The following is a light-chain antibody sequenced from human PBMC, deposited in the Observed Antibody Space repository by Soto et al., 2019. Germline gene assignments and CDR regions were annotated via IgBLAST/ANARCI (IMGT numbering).Light chain of an antibody. CDR3: QQANSFPIT. Sequence: GERVTVTCRASQSISSWLAWYQQKPGKAPKLLIYDASSLESGVPPRFSGSGSGTDFTLTISSLQPEDFATYFCQQANSFPITFGQVTLLAIK. CDR1: QSISSW. V-gene: IGKV1D-12*01. J-gene: IGKJ5*01. CDR2: DAS.